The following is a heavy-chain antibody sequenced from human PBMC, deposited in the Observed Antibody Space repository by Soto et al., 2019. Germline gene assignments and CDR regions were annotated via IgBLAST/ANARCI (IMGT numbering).Heavy chain of an antibody. J-gene: IGHJ4*02. CDR1: GGSISSSSYY. CDR2: IYYSGST. Sequence: QLQLQASGPGLVKPSETLSLTCTVSGGSISSSSYYWGWIRQPPGKGLEWIGSIYYSGSTYYNPSHTCRVTITVDTSKNQFSLKLCIVAAADTAVDYCARQDPSTRGGYGWKNWGQGTLVPVSS. CDR3: ARQDPSTRGGYGWKN. V-gene: IGHV4-39*01. D-gene: IGHD6-13*01.